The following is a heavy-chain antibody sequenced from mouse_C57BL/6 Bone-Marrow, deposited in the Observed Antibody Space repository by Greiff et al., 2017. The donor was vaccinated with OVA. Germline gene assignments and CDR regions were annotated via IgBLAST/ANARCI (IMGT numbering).Heavy chain of an antibody. CDR2: ISDGGSYT. CDR3: ARGDITTVLYWYFDV. J-gene: IGHJ1*03. V-gene: IGHV5-4*03. D-gene: IGHD1-1*01. Sequence: EVKLMESGGGLVKPGGSLKLSCAASGFTFSSYAMSWVRQTPEKRLEWVATISDGGSYTYYPDNVKGRFTISRDNAKNNLYLQMSHLKSEDTAMYYCARGDITTVLYWYFDVWGTGTTVTVSS. CDR1: GFTFSSYA.